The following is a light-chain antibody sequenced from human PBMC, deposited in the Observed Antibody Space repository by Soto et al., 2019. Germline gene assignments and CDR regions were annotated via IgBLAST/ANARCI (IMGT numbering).Light chain of an antibody. CDR3: CSYAGGLYV. J-gene: IGLJ1*01. V-gene: IGLV2-11*01. CDR2: DVT. CDR1: TSDVGRYKY. Sequence: QSALTQPRSVSGSPGQSVTISCTGTTSDVGRYKYVSWYQQHPGKAPKLVIYDVTERPSGVPDRFSGSKSGNTASLTISGLHTEDEAEYYCCSYAGGLYVFGTGTKVTVL.